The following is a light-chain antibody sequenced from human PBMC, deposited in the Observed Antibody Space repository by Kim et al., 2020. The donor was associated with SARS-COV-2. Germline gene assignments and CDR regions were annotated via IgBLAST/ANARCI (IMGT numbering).Light chain of an antibody. CDR3: QVWETSSDHMV. CDR1: NIGTNN. J-gene: IGLJ2*01. CDR2: DDS. Sequence: APGKTARITCGGNNIGTNNMHWYQQKPGKAPVLLVYDDSERHSGIPERFSGSKSGNTATLTISRVEAGDEADYYCQVWETSSDHMVFGGGTQLTVL. V-gene: IGLV3-21*03.